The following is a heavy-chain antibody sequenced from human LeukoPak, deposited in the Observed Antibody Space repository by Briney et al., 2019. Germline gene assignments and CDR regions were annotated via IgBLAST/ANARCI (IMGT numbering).Heavy chain of an antibody. J-gene: IGHJ5*02. CDR1: GGTFSSYA. CDR3: ARHYFPEVNWFDP. CDR2: IIPILGIA. D-gene: IGHD3-10*01. V-gene: IGHV1-69*04. Sequence: ASVKVSCKASGGTFSSYAISWVRQAPGQGLEWMGRIIPILGIANYAQKFQGRVTITADKSTSTAYMELSSLRSEDTAVYYCARHYFPEVNWFDPWGQGTLVTVSS.